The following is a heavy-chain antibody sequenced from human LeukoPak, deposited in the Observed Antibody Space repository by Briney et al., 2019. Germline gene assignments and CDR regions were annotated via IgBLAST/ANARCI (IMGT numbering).Heavy chain of an antibody. D-gene: IGHD3-22*01. CDR1: GGSISSYY. J-gene: IGHJ4*02. CDR2: IYTSGST. Sequence: SETLSLTCTVSGGSISSYYWSWIRQPAGKGLEWIGRIYTSGSTNYNPSLKSRVTMPVDTSKNQFSLKLSSVTAADTAVYYCAREATRSGSSDYYHFVYWGQGTLVTVSS. CDR3: AREATRSGSSDYYHFVY. V-gene: IGHV4-4*07.